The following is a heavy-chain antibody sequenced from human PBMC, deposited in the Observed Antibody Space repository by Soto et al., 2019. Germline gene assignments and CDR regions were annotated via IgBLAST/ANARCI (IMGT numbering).Heavy chain of an antibody. Sequence: SETLSLTCTVSGGSISSGGYYWSWIRQHPGKGLEWIGYIYYSGSTYYNPSLKSRVTISVDTSKNQFSLKLSSVTAADTAVYYCARARPLTGYSYGYHYFDYWGQGTLVTGSS. V-gene: IGHV4-31*03. CDR3: ARARPLTGYSYGYHYFDY. J-gene: IGHJ4*02. D-gene: IGHD5-18*01. CDR2: IYYSGST. CDR1: GGSISSGGYY.